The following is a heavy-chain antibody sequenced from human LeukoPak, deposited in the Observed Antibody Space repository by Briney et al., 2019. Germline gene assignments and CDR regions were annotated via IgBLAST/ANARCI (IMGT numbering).Heavy chain of an antibody. V-gene: IGHV3-30-3*01. J-gene: IGHJ4*02. CDR3: ARAKWFGDYYFDY. D-gene: IGHD3-10*01. Sequence: GGSLRLSCAASGFTFNSYAMHWVRQAPGKGLEWVAVISYDGSNKYYADSVKGRFTISRDNSKNTLYLQMNSLRAEDTAVYYCARAKWFGDYYFDYWGQGTLVTVSS. CDR1: GFTFNSYA. CDR2: ISYDGSNK.